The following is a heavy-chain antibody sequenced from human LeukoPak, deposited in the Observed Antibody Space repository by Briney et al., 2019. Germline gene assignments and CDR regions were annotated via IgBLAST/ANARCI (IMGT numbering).Heavy chain of an antibody. CDR2: IYTSGST. Sequence: PSETLSLTCTVSGGSISSYYWSWIRQPAGKGLEWIGRIYTSGSTNYNPSLKSRVTISVDTSKNQFSLKLSSVTAADTAVYYCARTQNYYDSSGYTWYFDLWGRGTLVTVSS. CDR3: ARTQNYYDSSGYTWYFDL. D-gene: IGHD3-22*01. V-gene: IGHV4-4*07. CDR1: GGSISSYY. J-gene: IGHJ2*01.